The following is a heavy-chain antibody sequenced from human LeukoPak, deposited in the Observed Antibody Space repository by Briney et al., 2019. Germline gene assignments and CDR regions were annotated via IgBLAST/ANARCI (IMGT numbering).Heavy chain of an antibody. V-gene: IGHV4-61*01. CDR3: ARVGGTNYYYYGMDV. Sequence: SETLSLTCTVSGGFVSSPTYYWSWVRQPPGKGLEWIGYIYYSGGANYNPSLKSRVTISVDTSKNQFSLKLSSVTAADTAVYYCARVGGTNYYYYGMDVWGQGTTVTVSS. J-gene: IGHJ6*02. D-gene: IGHD3-16*01. CDR1: GGFVSSPTYY. CDR2: IYYSGGA.